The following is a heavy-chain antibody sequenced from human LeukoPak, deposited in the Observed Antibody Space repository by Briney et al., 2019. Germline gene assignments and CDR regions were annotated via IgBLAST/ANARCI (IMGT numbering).Heavy chain of an antibody. CDR1: GFTFRSHA. CDR2: ISYDGSNK. V-gene: IGHV3-30*04. J-gene: IGHJ6*02. D-gene: IGHD5-18*01. CDR3: ARDRGYSYGYEWYYYYGMDV. Sequence: GTSLRLSCATSGFTFRSHAMHWVRQSPGKGLEWVAVISYDGSNKNYADSVKGRFTISRDNSKNTLYLQMNSLRAEDTAVYYCARDRGYSYGYEWYYYYGMDVWGQGTTVTVSS.